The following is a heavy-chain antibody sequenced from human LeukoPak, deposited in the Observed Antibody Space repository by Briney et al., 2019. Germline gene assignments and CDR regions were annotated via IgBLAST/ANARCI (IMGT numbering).Heavy chain of an antibody. J-gene: IGHJ3*02. Sequence: SETLSLTCTVSGGSISSYYWSWIRQPAGKGLEWIGRIYTSGSTNYNPSLKSRVTMSVDTSKSQFSLKLSSVTAADTAVYYCARDLPWNDGDAFDIWGQGTMVTVSS. CDR2: IYTSGST. CDR1: GGSISSYY. D-gene: IGHD1-1*01. CDR3: ARDLPWNDGDAFDI. V-gene: IGHV4-4*07.